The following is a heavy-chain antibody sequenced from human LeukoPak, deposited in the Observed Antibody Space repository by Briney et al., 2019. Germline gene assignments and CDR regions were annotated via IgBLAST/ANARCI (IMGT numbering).Heavy chain of an antibody. CDR2: ISSSGSTI. CDR1: GFTFSSYE. CDR3: ATTTPAQYFDWFPPSGPIYGMDV. V-gene: IGHV3-48*03. J-gene: IGHJ6*02. Sequence: GGSLRLSCAASGFTFSSYEMNWVRQAPGKELEWVSYISSSGSTIYYADSVKGRFTISRDNAKNSLYLQMNSLRAEDTAVYYCATTTPAQYFDWFPPSGPIYGMDVWGQGTTVTVSS. D-gene: IGHD3-9*01.